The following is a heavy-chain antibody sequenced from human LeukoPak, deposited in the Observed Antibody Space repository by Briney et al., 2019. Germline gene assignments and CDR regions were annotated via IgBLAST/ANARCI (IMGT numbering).Heavy chain of an antibody. D-gene: IGHD6-19*01. V-gene: IGHV3-30*18. J-gene: IGHJ4*02. Sequence: PGGSLRLSCAASGFTFSLFGMHWVRQAPGKGLEWVALISYDGSNKWNADSVEGRFTTSRDNSKNTLYLQMSSLRAEDTAVYYCAKDEPGISATRPDYWGQGTLVSVSS. CDR3: AKDEPGISATRPDY. CDR2: ISYDGSNK. CDR1: GFTFSLFG.